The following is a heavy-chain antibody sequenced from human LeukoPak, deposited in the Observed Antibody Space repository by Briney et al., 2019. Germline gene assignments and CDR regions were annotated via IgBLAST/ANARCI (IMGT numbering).Heavy chain of an antibody. CDR2: TLYDGSS. V-gene: IGHV4-39*01. CDR3: ASLAMTGAAGRGYLHN. D-gene: IGHD3-9*01. J-gene: IGHJ4*02. Sequence: PSETLSLTCTISGGSIISGSHYWGWIRQPPGKGLEWIGSVIGSTLYDGSSGYNPSLNSRLTISVDTSKNQFSLRLRSVTAADTAIYFCASLAMTGAAGRGYLHNWGQGTLVTVSS. CDR1: GGSIISGSHY.